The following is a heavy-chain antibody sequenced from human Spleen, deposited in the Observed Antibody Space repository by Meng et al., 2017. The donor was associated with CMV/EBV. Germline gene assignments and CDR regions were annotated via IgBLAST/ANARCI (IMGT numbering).Heavy chain of an antibody. J-gene: IGHJ5*02. CDR1: GGSVSSGSYY. Sequence: SETLSLTCTVSGGSVSSGSYYWSWIQQPPGKGLEWIGYIYYSGSTNYNPSLKSRVTISVDTSKNQFSLKLSSVTAADTAVYYCARVGGSGSLGWCDPWGQGTLVTVSS. CDR3: ARVGGSGSLGWCDP. V-gene: IGHV4-61*01. D-gene: IGHD3-10*01. CDR2: IYYSGST.